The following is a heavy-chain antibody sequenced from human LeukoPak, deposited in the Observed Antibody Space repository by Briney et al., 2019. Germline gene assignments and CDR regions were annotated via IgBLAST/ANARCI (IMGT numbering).Heavy chain of an antibody. CDR1: GFTFSSYG. D-gene: IGHD2-2*01. J-gene: IGHJ5*02. Sequence: GRSLRLSCAASGFTFSSYGMHWVRQAPGKGLEWVAVISYDGSNKYYADSVKGRFTISRDNSKNTLYLQMNSLRAEDTAVYYCAKGVVPAAMGDWFDPWGQGTLVTVSS. CDR3: AKGVVPAAMGDWFDP. CDR2: ISYDGSNK. V-gene: IGHV3-30*18.